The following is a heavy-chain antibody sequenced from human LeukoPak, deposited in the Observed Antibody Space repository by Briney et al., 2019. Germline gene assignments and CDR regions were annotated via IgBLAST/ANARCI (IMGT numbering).Heavy chain of an antibody. CDR2: IYSAGST. J-gene: IGHJ5*02. D-gene: IGHD3-10*01. V-gene: IGHV3-53*05. CDR1: GFTVSSNS. Sequence: LPGGSLRLSCTVSGFTVSSNSMSWVRQAPGKGLEWVSFIYSAGSTHYSDSVKGRFTISIDNSKNTLYLQMNSLRPEDTAVYYCTKEGLPSGTSWSAWFDPWGQGTLVTVSS. CDR3: TKEGLPSGTSWSAWFDP.